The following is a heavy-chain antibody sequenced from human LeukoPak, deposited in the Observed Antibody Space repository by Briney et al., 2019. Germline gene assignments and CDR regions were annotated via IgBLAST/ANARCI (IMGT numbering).Heavy chain of an antibody. J-gene: IGHJ4*02. V-gene: IGHV3-73*01. Sequence: PGGSLRLSCAASGFTFSGSAMHWVRQASGKGLEWVGRIRSKANSYATAYAASVKGRFTISRDDSKNTLYLQMNSLRAEDTAVYYCAKENYGGWGQGTLVTVSS. CDR2: IRSKANSYAT. CDR3: AKENYGG. D-gene: IGHD4-23*01. CDR1: GFTFSGSA.